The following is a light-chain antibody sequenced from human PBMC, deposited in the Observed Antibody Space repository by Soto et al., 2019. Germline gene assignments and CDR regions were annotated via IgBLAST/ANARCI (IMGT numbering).Light chain of an antibody. CDR2: EVS. J-gene: IGLJ1*01. CDR1: SSDVGNYNL. CDR3: CSYAGSSTLYV. Sequence: QSSLTQPASVFGSPGQSITSSCTGTSSDVGNYNLVSWYQQHPGKAPKLMIYEVSKRPSGVSDRFSGSKSGNTASLTISGLQAEDEADYYCCSYAGSSTLYVFGTGTKVTVL. V-gene: IGLV2-23*02.